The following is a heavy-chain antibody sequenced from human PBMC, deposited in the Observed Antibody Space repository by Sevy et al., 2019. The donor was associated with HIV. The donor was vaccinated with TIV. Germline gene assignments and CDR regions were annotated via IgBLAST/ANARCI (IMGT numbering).Heavy chain of an antibody. D-gene: IGHD6-19*01. CDR3: ARVSSGWSLFDY. V-gene: IGHV4-59*01. CDR1: GGSISSYY. J-gene: IGHJ4*02. CDR2: IYYSGST. Sequence: SQTLSLTCTVSGGSISSYYWSWIRQPPGKGLEWIGYIYYSGSTNYNPSLKSQVTISVDTSKNQFSLKLSSVTAADTAVYYCARVSSGWSLFDYWGQGTLVTVSS.